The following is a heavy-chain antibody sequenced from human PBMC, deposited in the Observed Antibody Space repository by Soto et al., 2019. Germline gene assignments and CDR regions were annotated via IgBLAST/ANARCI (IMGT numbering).Heavy chain of an antibody. Sequence: PSETLSLTCTGCGGSISSYYCSWIRQPAWKGLEWIGRIYTSGITNYNPSLKSRVTMSVDTSKNQFSLKLSSVTAEDTAVYYCATLGTLSYGFDILGQRTMLPVSS. D-gene: IGHD1-7*01. CDR1: GGSISSYY. J-gene: IGHJ3*02. CDR3: ATLGTLSYGFDI. V-gene: IGHV4-4*07. CDR2: IYTSGIT.